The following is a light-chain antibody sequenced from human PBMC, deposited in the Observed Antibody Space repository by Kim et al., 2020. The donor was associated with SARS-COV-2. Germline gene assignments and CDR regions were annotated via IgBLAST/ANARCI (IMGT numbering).Light chain of an antibody. CDR2: EFT. V-gene: IGLV2-18*02. Sequence: GQSVPTSGACTNCEVSRYHRICWYQQPPGTSPKLIISEFTFRPSVVPSRFSGSKSGNAASMTIAGLQDEDGADYYCSSYTSISTYVFGPGTKVTVL. J-gene: IGLJ1*01. CDR1: NCEVSRYHR. CDR3: SSYTSISTYV.